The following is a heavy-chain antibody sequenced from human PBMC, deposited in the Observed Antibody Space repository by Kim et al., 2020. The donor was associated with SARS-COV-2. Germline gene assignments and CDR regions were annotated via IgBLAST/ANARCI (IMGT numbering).Heavy chain of an antibody. J-gene: IGHJ4*02. Sequence: SETLSLTCTVSGGSISSSSYYWGWIRQPPGKGLEWIGSIYYSGSTYHNPSLKSRVTISVDTSKNQFSLKLSSVTAADTAVYYCARHDPQWLRFEGYFDYWGQGTLVTVSS. D-gene: IGHD5-12*01. V-gene: IGHV4-39*01. CDR1: GGSISSSSYY. CDR2: IYYSGST. CDR3: ARHDPQWLRFEGYFDY.